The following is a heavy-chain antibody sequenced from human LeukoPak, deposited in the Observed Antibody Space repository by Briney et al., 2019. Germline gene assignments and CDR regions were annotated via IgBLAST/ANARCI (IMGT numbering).Heavy chain of an antibody. CDR2: ISGSGGST. D-gene: IGHD3-10*01. Sequence: PGRSLRLSCAASGFTFSSYAMSWVRQAPGKGLEWVSAISGSGGSTYYADSVKGRFTISRDNSKNTLYLQMNSLRAEDTAVYYCAKAKSAMVRGAPNYYYYGMDVWGQGTTVTVSS. CDR3: AKAKSAMVRGAPNYYYYGMDV. J-gene: IGHJ6*02. V-gene: IGHV3-23*01. CDR1: GFTFSSYA.